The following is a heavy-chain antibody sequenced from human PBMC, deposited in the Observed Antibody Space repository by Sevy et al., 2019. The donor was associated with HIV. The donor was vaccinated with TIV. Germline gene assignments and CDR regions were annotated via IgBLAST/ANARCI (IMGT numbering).Heavy chain of an antibody. CDR1: GYTFSDSGYY. J-gene: IGHJ6*02. D-gene: IGHD3-3*01. CDR3: ARESYDFWTGPVDYDYGMDV. Sequence: ASVKVSCKASGYTFSDSGYYVHWVRQAPGQGLEWMGWINPKSGATYYAQKFQGRVTMTRDTSVSTANMELNRLTSVDTAVYYCARESYDFWTGPVDYDYGMDVWGQGTTVTVSS. CDR2: INPKSGAT. V-gene: IGHV1-2*02.